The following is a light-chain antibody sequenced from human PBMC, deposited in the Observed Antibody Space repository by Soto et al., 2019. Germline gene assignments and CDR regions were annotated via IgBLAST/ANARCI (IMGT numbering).Light chain of an antibody. CDR3: CSYAGSSIVV. CDR1: SSDVGSYNL. Sequence: QSALTQPASVSGSPGQSITISCTGTSSDVGSYNLVSWYQQHPGKAPKLMIYEVSKRPSGVSNRFSGSKSGNTASLTISGPQAEDEADYYCCSYAGSSIVVFGGGTKLTVL. CDR2: EVS. J-gene: IGLJ2*01. V-gene: IGLV2-23*02.